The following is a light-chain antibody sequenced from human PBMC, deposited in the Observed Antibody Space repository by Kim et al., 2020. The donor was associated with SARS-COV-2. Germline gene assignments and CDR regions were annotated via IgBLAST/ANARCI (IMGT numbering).Light chain of an antibody. Sequence: ASVEDRVTIAWRASQGISSWLAWYQQKPGKATKLLIDAASSLQSGVPSRCSGSGSGTDFTLTISSLQPEDFATYYCQQANSFPLTFGGGTKVDIK. CDR2: AAS. V-gene: IGKV1-12*01. CDR3: QQANSFPLT. CDR1: QGISSW. J-gene: IGKJ4*01.